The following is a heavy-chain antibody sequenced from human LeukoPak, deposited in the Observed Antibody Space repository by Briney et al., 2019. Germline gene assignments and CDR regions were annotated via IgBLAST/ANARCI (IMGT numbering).Heavy chain of an antibody. CDR1: GFTFSSYW. D-gene: IGHD5-18*01. V-gene: IGHV3-74*01. J-gene: IGHJ4*02. CDR2: INSDGSST. CDR3: ARGLYTAMVNFDY. Sequence: PGGSLRLSCAASGFTFSSYWMHWVRQAPGKGLVWVSRINSDGSSTSYADSVKGRFTISRDNAKNTLYLQMNSLRAEDTAVYCCARGLYTAMVNFDYWGQGTLVTVSS.